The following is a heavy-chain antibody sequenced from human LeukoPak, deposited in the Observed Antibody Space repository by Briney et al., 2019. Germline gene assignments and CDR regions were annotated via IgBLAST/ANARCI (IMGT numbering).Heavy chain of an antibody. V-gene: IGHV3-33*06. CDR2: IWSDGTNE. J-gene: IGHJ6*02. CDR3: AKGGHDTASYYYCGMDV. Sequence: GGSLRLSCVASGFSFSTCAIPWVRQAPGKGLEWVAIIWSDGTNEKYANSVKGRFTISRDNFENTVYLQMNSLRAEDTAVYYCAKGGHDTASYYYCGMDVWGQGTTVTVSS. CDR1: GFSFSTCA. D-gene: IGHD5-18*01.